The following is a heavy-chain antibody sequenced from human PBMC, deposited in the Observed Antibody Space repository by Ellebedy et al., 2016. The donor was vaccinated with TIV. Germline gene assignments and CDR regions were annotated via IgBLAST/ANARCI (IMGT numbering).Heavy chain of an antibody. D-gene: IGHD2-21*01. J-gene: IGHJ4*02. V-gene: IGHV4-59*13. Sequence: GSLRLSXSVSGDTISRYFWSWIRQSPGKGLEYLGYISFTGSTNYNPSLKSRVTISVDTSKNQFSLKLSSVTAADTAVYYCARDLGVSDYWGQGTLVTVSS. CDR2: ISFTGST. CDR3: ARDLGVSDY. CDR1: GDTISRYF.